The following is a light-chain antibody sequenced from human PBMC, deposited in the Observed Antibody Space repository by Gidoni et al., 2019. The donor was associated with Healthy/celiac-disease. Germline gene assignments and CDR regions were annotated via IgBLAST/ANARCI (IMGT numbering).Light chain of an antibody. J-gene: IGKJ1*01. V-gene: IGKV1-5*01. CDR3: QQYNSNSGT. Sequence: DIQMTQSPSTLSASVGDRVTITCRASQSISSCLVWYQQKTGKAPKLLIYDASSLQSGGPSRFSGSGAGTEVTITISSLQQDDVATYHCQQYNSNSGTFXQXTKVEIK. CDR2: DAS. CDR1: QSISSC.